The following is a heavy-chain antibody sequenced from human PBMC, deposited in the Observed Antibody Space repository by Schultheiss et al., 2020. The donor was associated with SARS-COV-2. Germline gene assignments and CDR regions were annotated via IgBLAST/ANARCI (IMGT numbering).Heavy chain of an antibody. J-gene: IGHJ5*02. D-gene: IGHD1-26*01. V-gene: IGHV4-4*07. Sequence: GSLRLSCTVSGGSISSYYWSWIRQPAGKGLDWIGRISSSGTPNYNPSLKSRVIMSVDTSKNQFSLKLSSVTAADTAVYYCARDWGLSGSYLGIGWFDPWGQGSLVTVSS. CDR1: GGSISSYY. CDR3: ARDWGLSGSYLGIGWFDP. CDR2: ISSSGTP.